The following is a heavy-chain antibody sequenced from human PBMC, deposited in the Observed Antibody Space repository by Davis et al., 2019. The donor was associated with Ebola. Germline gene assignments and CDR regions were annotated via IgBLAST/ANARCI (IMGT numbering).Heavy chain of an antibody. V-gene: IGHV4-39*01. J-gene: IGHJ3*02. CDR3: ATQWELLTQDAFDI. Sequence: PGGSLRLSCTVSGGSISSSSYYWGWIRQPPGKGLEWIGSIYYSGSTYYNPSLKSRVTISVDTSKNQFSLKLSSVTAADTAVYYCATQWELLTQDAFDIWGQGTMVTVSS. D-gene: IGHD1-26*01. CDR2: IYYSGST. CDR1: GGSISSSSYY.